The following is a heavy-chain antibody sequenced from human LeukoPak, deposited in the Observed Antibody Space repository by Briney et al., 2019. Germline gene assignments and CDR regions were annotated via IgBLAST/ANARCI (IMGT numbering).Heavy chain of an antibody. J-gene: IGHJ4*02. V-gene: IGHV3-30*02. CDR1: GFTFSSYG. CDR2: IRYDGSKN. CDR3: AKGSDSFDY. Sequence: GGSLRLSCAASGFTFSSYGMHWVRQAPGKGLEWVAFIRYDGSKNYCADSVKGRFIISRGNSKNTLYLQMNSLRGEDTAVYYCAKGSDSFDYWGQGTLVTVSS.